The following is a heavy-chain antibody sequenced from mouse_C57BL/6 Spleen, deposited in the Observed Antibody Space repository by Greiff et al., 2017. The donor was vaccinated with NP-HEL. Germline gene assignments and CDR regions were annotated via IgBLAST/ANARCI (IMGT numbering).Heavy chain of an antibody. Sequence: VQLQQSGAELVKPGASVKLSCTASGFNITDYYMHWVKQRTEQGLEWIGRIDPEDGETTYAPKFQGKATITADTSSNTAYLQLSSLPSEDTAVYCCARRREAWFAYWGQGTLVTVSA. CDR2: IDPEDGET. CDR1: GFNITDYY. CDR3: ARRREAWFAY. J-gene: IGHJ3*01. V-gene: IGHV14-2*01.